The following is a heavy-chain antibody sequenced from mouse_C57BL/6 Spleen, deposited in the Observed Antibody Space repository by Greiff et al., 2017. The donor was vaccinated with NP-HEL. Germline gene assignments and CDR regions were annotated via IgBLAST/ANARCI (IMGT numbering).Heavy chain of an antibody. CDR1: GFNIKDYY. CDR2: IDPEDGDT. J-gene: IGHJ3*01. Sequence: EVQLQQSGAELVRPGASVKLSCTASGFNIKDYYMHWVKQRPEQGLEWIGRIDPEDGDTEYAPKFQGKATMTADTSSNTAYLQLSSLTSEDTAVYYCTTCYSEAWFAYWGQGTLVTVSA. V-gene: IGHV14-1*01. D-gene: IGHD2-12*01. CDR3: TTCYSEAWFAY.